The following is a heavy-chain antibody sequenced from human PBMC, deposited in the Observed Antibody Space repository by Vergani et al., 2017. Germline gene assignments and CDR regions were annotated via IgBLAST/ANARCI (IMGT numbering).Heavy chain of an antibody. CDR2: IRSDESRR. V-gene: IGHV3-30*02. CDR3: ASDKSKRAPAVMGTYYYYMDV. D-gene: IGHD3-16*01. J-gene: IGHJ6*03. CDR1: GFTFNSYG. Sequence: VQLLESGGGLVQPGGSLRLSCAASGFTFNSYGMHWVRQAPGKGLEWVASIRSDESRRYYGDSMEGPFTISRDNSKNTLYLEMESLRVEDTAVYFCASDKSKRAPAVMGTYYYYMDVWVKGTKVTVSS.